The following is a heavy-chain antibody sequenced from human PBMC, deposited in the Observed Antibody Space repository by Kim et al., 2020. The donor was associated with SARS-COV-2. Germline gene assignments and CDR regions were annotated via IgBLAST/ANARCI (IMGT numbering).Heavy chain of an antibody. CDR3: ARGYSSGWYGFDY. Sequence: YNPSLTTRVTISVDTSKNQFSLKLGSVTAADTAVYYCARGYSSGWYGFDYWGQGTLVTVSS. J-gene: IGHJ4*02. D-gene: IGHD6-19*01. V-gene: IGHV4-59*09.